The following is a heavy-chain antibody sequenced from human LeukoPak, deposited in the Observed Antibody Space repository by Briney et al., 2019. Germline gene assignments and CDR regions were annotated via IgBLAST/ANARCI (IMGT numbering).Heavy chain of an antibody. CDR1: GYTFTSYG. CDR3: ARDLVYYGSGSYYGDAFDI. Sequence: ASVKVSCKASGYTFTSYGINWVRQAPGQGLEWMGWISAYNGNTNYAQRLQGRVTMTTDTSTSTAYMELRSLRSDDTAVYYCARDLVYYGSGSYYGDAFDIWGQGTMVTVSS. D-gene: IGHD3-10*01. V-gene: IGHV1-18*01. J-gene: IGHJ3*02. CDR2: ISAYNGNT.